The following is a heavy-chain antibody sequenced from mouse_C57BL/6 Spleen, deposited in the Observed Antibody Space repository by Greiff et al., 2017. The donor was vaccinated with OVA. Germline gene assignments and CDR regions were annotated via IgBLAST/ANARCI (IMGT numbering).Heavy chain of an antibody. D-gene: IGHD4-1*01. Sequence: VQLQQSGAELVRPGASVTLSCKASGYTFTDYEMHWVKQTPVHGLEWIGAIDPETGGTAYNQKFKGKAILTADKSSSTAYMELRSLTSEDSAVYYCTRWANCDSWFAYWGQGTLVTVSA. V-gene: IGHV1-15*01. CDR1: GYTFTDYE. J-gene: IGHJ3*01. CDR2: IDPETGGT. CDR3: TRWANCDSWFAY.